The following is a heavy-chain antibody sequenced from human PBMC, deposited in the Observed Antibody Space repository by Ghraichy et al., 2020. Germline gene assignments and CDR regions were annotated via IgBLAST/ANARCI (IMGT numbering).Heavy chain of an antibody. CDR3: ARVASGYGSGVGWFDP. D-gene: IGHD3-10*01. J-gene: IGHJ5*02. CDR2: IYYSGST. Sequence: SQTLSLTCTVSGGSISSYYWSWIRQPPGKGLEWIGYIYYSGSTNYNPSLKSRVTISVDTSKNQFSLKLSSVTAADTAVYYCARVASGYGSGVGWFDPWGQGTLVTVSS. CDR1: GGSISSYY. V-gene: IGHV4-59*01.